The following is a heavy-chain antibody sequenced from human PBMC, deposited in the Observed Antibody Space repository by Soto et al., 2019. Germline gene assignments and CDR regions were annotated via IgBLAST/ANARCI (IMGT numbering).Heavy chain of an antibody. J-gene: IGHJ6*03. CDR3: ARDQVVVVVAAPEPMDV. CDR1: GFTVSSKY. V-gene: IGHV3-48*01. CDR2: ISSSSSTI. Sequence: GGSLRLSCAVSGFTVSSKYMNWVRQAPGKGLEWVSYISSSSSTIYYADSVKGRFTISRDNAKNSLYLQMNSLRAEDTAVYYCARDQVVVVVAAPEPMDVWGKGTTVTVSS. D-gene: IGHD2-15*01.